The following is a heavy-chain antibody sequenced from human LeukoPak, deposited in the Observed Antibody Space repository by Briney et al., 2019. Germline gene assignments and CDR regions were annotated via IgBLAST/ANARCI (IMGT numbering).Heavy chain of an antibody. CDR2: IWHDGRSI. V-gene: IGHV3-33*06. CDR1: GFSFSTHG. J-gene: IGHJ4*02. CDR3: AKGFSTLWVNYFDD. D-gene: IGHD2-21*01. Sequence: GGSLRLSCVESGFSFSTHGMHWGRQAPGEGLEWVAVIWHDGRSIYNEDSVKGGFTISRDTSENTGYLQMNSLRAEDTAVYYCAKGFSTLWVNYFDDGDQATPVTVSS.